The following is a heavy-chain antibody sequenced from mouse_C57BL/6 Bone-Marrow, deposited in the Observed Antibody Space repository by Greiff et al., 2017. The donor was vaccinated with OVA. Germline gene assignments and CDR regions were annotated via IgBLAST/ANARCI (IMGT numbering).Heavy chain of an antibody. CDR3: ARHYSNYFYAKDY. V-gene: IGHV14-3*01. Sequence: EVQGVESVAELVRPGASVKLSCTASGFNIKNTYMHWVKQRPEQGLEWIGRIDPANGNTKYAPKFQGKATITADTSSNTAYLQLSSLTSEDTAIYYCARHYSNYFYAKDYWGQGTSVTVSS. CDR2: IDPANGNT. CDR1: GFNIKNTY. J-gene: IGHJ4*01. D-gene: IGHD2-5*01.